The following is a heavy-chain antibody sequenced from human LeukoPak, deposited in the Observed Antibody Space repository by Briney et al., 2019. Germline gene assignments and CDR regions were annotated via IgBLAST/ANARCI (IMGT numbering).Heavy chain of an antibody. Sequence: GGSLRLSCAASGFTFSSYSMNWVRQAPGKGLEWVSYISSSSSTIYYADSVKGRFTISRDNVKNSLYLQMNSLRVEDTAVYYCVRDPNALDYWGQGTLVTVSS. J-gene: IGHJ4*02. CDR2: ISSSSSTI. D-gene: IGHD2-8*01. CDR3: VRDPNALDY. V-gene: IGHV3-48*01. CDR1: GFTFSSYS.